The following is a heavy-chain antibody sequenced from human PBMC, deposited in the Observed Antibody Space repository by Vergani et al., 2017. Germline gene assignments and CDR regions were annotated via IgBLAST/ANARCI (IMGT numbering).Heavy chain of an antibody. CDR3: ARQSRDVFCTNGVCPLGY. V-gene: IGHV3-48*01. CDR1: GSTFSSYA. J-gene: IGHJ4*02. D-gene: IGHD2-8*01. Sequence: EVQLVESGGGLVQPGGSLRLSCAASGSTFSSYAMNWVRQAPGKGLEWVSYISRSSSTIYYSYSVKGLFTISRDNAKNSLHLQMNNLRAEDTAVYYCARQSRDVFCTNGVCPLGYWGQGALVTVSS. CDR2: ISRSSSTI.